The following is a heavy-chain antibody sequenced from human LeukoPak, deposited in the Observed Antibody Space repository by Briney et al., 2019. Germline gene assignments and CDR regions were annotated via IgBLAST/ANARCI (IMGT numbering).Heavy chain of an antibody. D-gene: IGHD6-6*01. CDR1: GGSFSGYY. Sequence: SETLSLTCAVYGGSFSGYYWSWIRQPPGKGLEWIGEINHNGSTNYNPSLKSRVTISVDTSKNQFSLKLSSVTAADTAVYYCARVQYSRDSDYWGQGTLVTVSS. CDR2: INHNGST. V-gene: IGHV4-34*01. CDR3: ARVQYSRDSDY. J-gene: IGHJ4*02.